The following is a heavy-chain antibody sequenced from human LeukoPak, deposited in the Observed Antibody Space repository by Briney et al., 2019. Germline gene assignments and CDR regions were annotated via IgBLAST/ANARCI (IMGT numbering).Heavy chain of an antibody. CDR3: AKVYCSGGSCYSGDY. D-gene: IGHD2-15*01. CDR2: IRKKANSYTT. CDR1: RFTFSDHY. V-gene: IGHV3-72*01. Sequence: PLGALRLSSAPPRFTFSDHYIEWVRQAPGKRLEWVGRIRKKANSYTTEYAASVKGRFTISRDDSKNSLYLQMNSLKTEDTAVYYCAKVYCSGGSCYSGDYWGQGILVTVSS. J-gene: IGHJ4*02.